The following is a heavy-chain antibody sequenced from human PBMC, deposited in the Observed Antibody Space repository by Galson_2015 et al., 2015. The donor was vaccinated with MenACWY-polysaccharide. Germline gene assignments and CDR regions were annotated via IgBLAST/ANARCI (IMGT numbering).Heavy chain of an antibody. CDR3: TRLHDYGDLSLSY. CDR1: GFTFSGSA. V-gene: IGHV3-73*01. CDR2: IRSKANNYAT. Sequence: SLRLSCAASGFTFSGSAIHWVRQASGTGLEWVGRIRSKANNYATAYAASVKGRFTISRDDSKDTAYLQMNSLKTEDTALYYCTRLHDYGDLSLSYWGQGTLVTVSS. J-gene: IGHJ4*02. D-gene: IGHD4-17*01.